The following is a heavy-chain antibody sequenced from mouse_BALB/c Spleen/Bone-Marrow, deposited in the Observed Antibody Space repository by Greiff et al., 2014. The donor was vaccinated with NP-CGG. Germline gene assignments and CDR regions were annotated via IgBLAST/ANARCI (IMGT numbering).Heavy chain of an antibody. CDR2: IYTGDGST. CDR1: GYTFTSYD. V-gene: IGHV1S56*01. CDR3: ARSGDSSGYGFAY. J-gene: IGHJ3*01. Sequence: QGQLKQSGPELGEPGAFVEISCKASGYTFTSYDINWGEQRPGQGLEGVGWIYTGDGSTKYNEKFKGKATLTADKSSSTVYMQLSSLTSENSAVYFCARSGDSSGYGFAYWGQGTLVTVSA. D-gene: IGHD3-2*01.